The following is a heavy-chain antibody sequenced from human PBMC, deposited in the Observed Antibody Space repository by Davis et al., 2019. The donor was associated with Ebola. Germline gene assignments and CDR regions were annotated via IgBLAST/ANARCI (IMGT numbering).Heavy chain of an antibody. Sequence: GESLKISCKSSGHRITSSWIGWVRQMPGKGLEWMGIIYPGDSDTRYRPSFEGQVTISVDRSINTAYLQWSSLKASDSAMYYCARQEALYGSIDNWGQGTLVTVSS. CDR2: IYPGDSDT. CDR1: GHRITSSW. D-gene: IGHD6-13*01. J-gene: IGHJ4*02. CDR3: ARQEALYGSIDN. V-gene: IGHV5-51*01.